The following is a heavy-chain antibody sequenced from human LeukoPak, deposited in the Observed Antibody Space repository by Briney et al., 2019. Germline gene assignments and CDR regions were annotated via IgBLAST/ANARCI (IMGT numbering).Heavy chain of an antibody. Sequence: GASVKVSCKASGYTFTSYGISWVRQAPGQGLEWMGWISAYNGNTNYAQKLQGRVTMTTDTSTSTAYMELRSLRSDDTAVYYRARDSGGDSSGWLDDAFDIWGQGTMVTVSS. CDR1: GYTFTSYG. D-gene: IGHD6-19*01. CDR2: ISAYNGNT. CDR3: ARDSGGDSSGWLDDAFDI. J-gene: IGHJ3*02. V-gene: IGHV1-18*01.